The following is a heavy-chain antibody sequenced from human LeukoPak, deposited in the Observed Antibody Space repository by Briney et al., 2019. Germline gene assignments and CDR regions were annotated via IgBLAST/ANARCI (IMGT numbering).Heavy chain of an antibody. CDR3: ARNRGSGYGMDV. Sequence: GGSLRLSCAASGFTFSSYSMNWVRQATGKGLEWVSSISSSSSYIYYADSVKGRFTISRDDAKNSLYLQMNSLRAEDTAVYYCARNRGSGYGMDVWGQGTTVTVSS. J-gene: IGHJ6*02. CDR1: GFTFSSYS. D-gene: IGHD1-14*01. CDR2: ISSSSSYI. V-gene: IGHV3-21*01.